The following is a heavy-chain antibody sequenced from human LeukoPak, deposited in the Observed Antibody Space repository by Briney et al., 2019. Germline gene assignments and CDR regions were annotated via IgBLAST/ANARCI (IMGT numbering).Heavy chain of an antibody. CDR3: ARSATDAFDI. V-gene: IGHV3-74*01. CDR1: GFTFRSYW. J-gene: IGHJ3*02. CDR2: MNGDGSST. Sequence: GGSLRLSCAASGFTFRSYWMHWVRQDPGKGLVWVSHMNGDGSSTSYADSVKGRFTISRDNAKNTLYLQMNRLKAEDTAVYYFARSATDAFDIWGQGTMVTVSS.